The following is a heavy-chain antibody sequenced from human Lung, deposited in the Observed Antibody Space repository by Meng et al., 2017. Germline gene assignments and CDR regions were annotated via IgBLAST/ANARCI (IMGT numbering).Heavy chain of an antibody. CDR2: IYHSGST. V-gene: IGHV4-4*02. CDR3: TKNDFYCLGY. CDR1: GGSISSDNW. D-gene: IGHD2-21*01. J-gene: IGHJ4*02. Sequence: QGHPQEAGPGLVKPSGTLSLTCAVSGGSISSDNWWSWVRQPPGKGLEWIGEIYHSGSTNYNPSLKSRITISVDKPKNQFSLTLSSVTAADTAVYYCTKNDFYCLGYWGQGTLVTVSS.